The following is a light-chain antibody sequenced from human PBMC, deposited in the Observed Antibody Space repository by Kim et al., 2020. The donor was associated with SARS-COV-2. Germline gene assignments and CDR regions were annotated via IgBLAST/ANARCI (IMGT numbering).Light chain of an antibody. Sequence: EIVLTQSPGTLSLSPGERATLSCRASQSVSSSYLAWYQRKPGQAPRLLIYGASSRATGIPDRFSGSGSGTDFTLTISRLEPEDFAVYYCQQYGSSPYTFGRGTKLEI. V-gene: IGKV3-20*01. CDR2: GAS. CDR3: QQYGSSPYT. CDR1: QSVSSSY. J-gene: IGKJ2*01.